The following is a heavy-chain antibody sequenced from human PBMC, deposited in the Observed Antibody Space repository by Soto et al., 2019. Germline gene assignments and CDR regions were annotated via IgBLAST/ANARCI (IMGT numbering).Heavy chain of an antibody. CDR2: IYYSGST. V-gene: IGHV4-30-4*01. CDR1: GGSISSGDYY. D-gene: IGHD3-22*01. CDR3: SRGHYYDSSGYSYYFDY. Sequence: QVQLQESGPGLVRPSQTLSLTCTVSGGSISSGDYYWSWIRPPPGKGLEGIGYIYYSGSTYYNPSIKSRVNISVDTSKNQFSLKLSSVTAADTAVYYCSRGHYYDSSGYSYYFDYWGQGTLVTVSS. J-gene: IGHJ4*02.